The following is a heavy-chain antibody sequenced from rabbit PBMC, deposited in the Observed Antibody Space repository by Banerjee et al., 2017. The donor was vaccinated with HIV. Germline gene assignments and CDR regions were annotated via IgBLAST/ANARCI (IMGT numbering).Heavy chain of an antibody. CDR1: GFAFSSYG. D-gene: IGHD2-1*01. J-gene: IGHJ4*01. V-gene: IGHV1S47*01. CDR3: ARSSDDYGDFNL. CDR2: IDLVFGRT. Sequence: QEQLVESGGGLAQPGGSLKLSCKASGFAFSSYGVGWVRQVPGKGLEWIGSIDLVFGRTSYASWVNARFTISSHNAQNTVFLQMPSLTAADTATYFCARSSDDYGDFNLWGQGTLVTVS.